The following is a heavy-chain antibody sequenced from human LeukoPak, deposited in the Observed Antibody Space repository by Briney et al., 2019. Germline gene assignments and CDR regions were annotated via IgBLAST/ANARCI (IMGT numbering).Heavy chain of an antibody. D-gene: IGHD4-17*01. Sequence: KTSETLSLTCTVYGGSFSGYYWSWVRQPPGNGLEWIGEINHRGNTNYNPSLKSRVTIIADTSKNQFSLKLSSVTAADTAVYYCARTDYVDSVPIDAFDIWAQGTMVTVSS. CDR1: GGSFSGYY. V-gene: IGHV4-34*01. J-gene: IGHJ3*02. CDR3: ARTDYVDSVPIDAFDI. CDR2: INHRGNT.